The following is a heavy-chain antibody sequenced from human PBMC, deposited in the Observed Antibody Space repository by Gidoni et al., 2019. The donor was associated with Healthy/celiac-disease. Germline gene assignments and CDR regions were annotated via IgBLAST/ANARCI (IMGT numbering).Heavy chain of an antibody. CDR1: GGTVSSYA. D-gene: IGHD3-9*01. J-gene: IGHJ3*02. CDR2: IITIFGTA. CDR3: ARVTYYDMLTGLDAFDI. Sequence: HVQLVQSGAEVKKPGSSVRVSCKASGGTVSSYAISWVRQAPGQGLEWMGGIITIFGTANDAQKFQGRVTITADESTSTAYMELSSLRSEDTAVYYCARVTYYDMLTGLDAFDIWGQGTMVTVSS. V-gene: IGHV1-69*01.